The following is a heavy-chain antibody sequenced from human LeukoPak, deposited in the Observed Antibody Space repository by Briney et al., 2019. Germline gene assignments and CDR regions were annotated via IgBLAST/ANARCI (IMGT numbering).Heavy chain of an antibody. CDR3: ARVKSSGWFYFDY. CDR1: GFTFSSYG. V-gene: IGHV3-30*03. J-gene: IGHJ4*02. Sequence: AGSLRLSCAASGFTFSSYGMHWVRQAPGKGLEWVAVISYDGSNKYYADSVTGRFTISRDNSKNTLYLRMDSLRAEDTAVYYCARVKSSGWFYFDYWGQGTLVTVSS. CDR2: ISYDGSNK. D-gene: IGHD6-19*01.